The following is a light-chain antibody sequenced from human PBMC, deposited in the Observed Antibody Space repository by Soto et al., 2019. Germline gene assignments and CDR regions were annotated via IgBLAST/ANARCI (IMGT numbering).Light chain of an antibody. CDR1: QSVRNY. Sequence: EIVLTQSPGTLSLSPGERATLSCRASQSVRNYLAWYQQKPGQAPRLLIYDSSSRATGIPARFSGRGSGTDFTLTISSLEPEDFAVYYCQQRSNWPPGTFGGGTKVDIK. V-gene: IGKV3-11*01. CDR3: QQRSNWPPGT. J-gene: IGKJ4*01. CDR2: DSS.